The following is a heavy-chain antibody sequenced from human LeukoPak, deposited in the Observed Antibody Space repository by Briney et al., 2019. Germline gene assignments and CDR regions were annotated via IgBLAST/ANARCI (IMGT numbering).Heavy chain of an antibody. CDR3: ARCPRWAHFDY. J-gene: IGHJ4*02. V-gene: IGHV3-48*03. Sequence: QPGGSLRLSCAASGFTFSHYEMNWVRQAPGKGLEWVSVFKSDGTIYYADSVKGRFTVSRDNAKNSLYLQMNSLRAEDTAVYYCARCPRWAHFDYWGQGTLVTVSS. D-gene: IGHD4-23*01. CDR1: GFTFSHYE. CDR2: FKSDGTI.